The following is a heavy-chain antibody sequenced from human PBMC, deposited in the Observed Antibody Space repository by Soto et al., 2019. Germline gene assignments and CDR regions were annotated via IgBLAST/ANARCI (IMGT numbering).Heavy chain of an antibody. CDR1: GFTFSSYA. J-gene: IGHJ4*02. V-gene: IGHV3-23*01. CDR2: ISGSGGST. CDR3: ARSRGYYDSSGYSYY. D-gene: IGHD3-22*01. Sequence: LRLSCAASGFTFSSYAMSWVRQAPGKGLEWVSAISGSGGSTYYADSVKGRFTISRDNPKNTLYLQMNSLRAADTAVYYCARSRGYYDSSGYSYYWGQGTLVTVSS.